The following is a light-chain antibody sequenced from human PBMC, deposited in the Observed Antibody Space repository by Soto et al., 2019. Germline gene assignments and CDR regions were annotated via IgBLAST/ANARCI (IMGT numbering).Light chain of an antibody. CDR3: CSYAGSSLV. V-gene: IGLV2-11*01. CDR2: DVN. CDR1: SGDIGGYNY. Sequence: QSALTQPRSVSGSPGQSVTISCTGASGDIGGYNYVSWYQHHPGKAPKLIIFDVNKRPSGVPDRLSGSKSGNTASLTISGLQPEDEADYYCCSYAGSSLVFGGGTKLTVL. J-gene: IGLJ2*01.